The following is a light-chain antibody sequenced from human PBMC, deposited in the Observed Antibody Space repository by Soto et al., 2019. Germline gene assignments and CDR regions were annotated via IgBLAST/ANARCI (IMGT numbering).Light chain of an antibody. V-gene: IGKV3-15*01. CDR1: QRVSSN. J-gene: IGKJ2*01. CDR3: QQYNKWPPYT. Sequence: EIVMTQSAANLSVSPGERATLSCRASQRVSSNLAWYQQKPGQGPRLLIYGASTRATSIPARSSGSGSGTEFTLTINSLQSEDFAVYYCQQYNKWPPYTFSQGTKLEIK. CDR2: GAS.